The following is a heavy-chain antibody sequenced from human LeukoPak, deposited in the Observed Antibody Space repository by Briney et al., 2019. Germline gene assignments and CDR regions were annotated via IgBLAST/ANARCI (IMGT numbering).Heavy chain of an antibody. V-gene: IGHV4-38-2*02. CDR3: ARGNRGSVPDY. CDR2: IYHSGST. J-gene: IGHJ4*02. CDR1: GYSISSGYY. Sequence: SETLSLTCTVSGYSISSGYYWGWIRQPPGKGLEWIGSIYHSGSTYYNPSLKSRVTISVDTSKNQFSLKLSSVTAADTAVYYCARGNRGSVPDYWGQGTLVTVSS. D-gene: IGHD1-26*01.